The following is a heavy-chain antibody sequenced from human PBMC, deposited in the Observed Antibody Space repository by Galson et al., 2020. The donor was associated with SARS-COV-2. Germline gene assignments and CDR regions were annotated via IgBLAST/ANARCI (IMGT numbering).Heavy chain of an antibody. Sequence: GGSLRLSCAASGFTFSSYSMNWVRQAPGKGLEWVSSISSSSSSYIYYADSVKGRFTISRDNAKNSLYLQMNSLRAEDTAVYYCASDDFGRTLGEMYYYYGMDVWGQGTTVTVSS. D-gene: IGHD3-3*01. V-gene: IGHV3-21*01. J-gene: IGHJ6*02. CDR3: ASDDFGRTLGEMYYYYGMDV. CDR1: GFTFSSYS. CDR2: ISSSSSSYI.